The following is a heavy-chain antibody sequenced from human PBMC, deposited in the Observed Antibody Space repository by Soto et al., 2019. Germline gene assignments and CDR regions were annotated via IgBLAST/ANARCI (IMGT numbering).Heavy chain of an antibody. D-gene: IGHD6-13*01. CDR2: IIPVFGTA. J-gene: IGHJ6*02. Sequence: SVKVSCKASGGTFSSYAISWVRQAPGQGLEWMGGIIPVFGTANYAQKFQGRVTITADKSTSTAYMELSSLRSEDTAVYYCARSRNYYYYGMDVWGQGTTVTVSS. V-gene: IGHV1-69*06. CDR1: GGTFSSYA. CDR3: ARSRNYYYYGMDV.